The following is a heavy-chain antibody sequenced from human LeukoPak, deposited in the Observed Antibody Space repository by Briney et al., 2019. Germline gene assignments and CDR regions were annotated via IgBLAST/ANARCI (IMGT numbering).Heavy chain of an antibody. CDR2: INPNSGDT. CDR1: GYTFTAYY. D-gene: IGHD5-24*01. V-gene: IGHV1-2*02. J-gene: IGHJ4*02. CDR3: ARGGDGNRRDFDY. Sequence: ASVKVSCKASGYTFTAYYMHWLRQAPGQGLQWMGWINPNSGDTNYAQNSQGRVTMTRDTSISTAYMELNSLTSDDTAVYYCARGGDGNRRDFDYWGQGTLATVSS.